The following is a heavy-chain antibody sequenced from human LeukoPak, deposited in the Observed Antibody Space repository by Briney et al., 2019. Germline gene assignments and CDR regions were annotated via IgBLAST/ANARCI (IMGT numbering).Heavy chain of an antibody. Sequence: SVKVSCKASGGTFSSYAISWVRQAPGQGLEWMGGIIPIFGTANYAQKFQGRVTITADKSTSTAYMELSSLRSEDTAVYYCAREAETVTGMDVWGQGTTVTVSS. D-gene: IGHD4-17*01. V-gene: IGHV1-69*06. CDR2: IIPIFGTA. CDR3: AREAETVTGMDV. CDR1: GGTFSSYA. J-gene: IGHJ6*02.